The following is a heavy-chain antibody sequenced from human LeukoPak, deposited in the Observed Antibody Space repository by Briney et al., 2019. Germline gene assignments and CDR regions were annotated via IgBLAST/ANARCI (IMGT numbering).Heavy chain of an antibody. Sequence: GESLRLSCAVSEFIFSNYWVTWVRQAPGKGLEWVANIKQDGVEKYYADSVKGRFTISRDTAKNSLYLQMNSLRVEDTALYYCASGNAVDYWCRGTLVTVSS. J-gene: IGHJ4*02. CDR2: IKQDGVEK. V-gene: IGHV3-7*01. CDR1: EFIFSNYW. CDR3: ASGNAVDY. D-gene: IGHD1-26*01.